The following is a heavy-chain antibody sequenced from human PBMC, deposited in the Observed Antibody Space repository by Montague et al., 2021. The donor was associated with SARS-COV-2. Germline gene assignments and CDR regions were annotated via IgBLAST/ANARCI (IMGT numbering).Heavy chain of an antibody. CDR3: ARVGRQQLVRLSGMDV. CDR1: GGSISSSSYY. D-gene: IGHD6-13*01. V-gene: IGHV4-39*07. Sequence: SETLSLTRTVSGGSISSSSYYWGWIRKPPGKGLEWIGSIYYSGSTYYNPSLKSRVTISVDTSKNQFSLKLSSVTAADTAVYYCARVGRQQLVRLSGMDVWGQGTTVTVSS. J-gene: IGHJ6*02. CDR2: IYYSGST.